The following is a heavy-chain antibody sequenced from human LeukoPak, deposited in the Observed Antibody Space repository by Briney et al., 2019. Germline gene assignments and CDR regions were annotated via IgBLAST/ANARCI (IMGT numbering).Heavy chain of an antibody. CDR2: IYSGGST. Sequence: GGSLRLSCAASGFTVSSNYMSWVRQAPGKGLEWVSVIYSGGSTYYADSVKGRFTISRDNSKNTLYLQMNSLRAEDTAVYYCARILLPSVALDVWGQGTTVTVSS. V-gene: IGHV3-53*01. J-gene: IGHJ6*02. D-gene: IGHD2-15*01. CDR3: ARILLPSVALDV. CDR1: GFTVSSNY.